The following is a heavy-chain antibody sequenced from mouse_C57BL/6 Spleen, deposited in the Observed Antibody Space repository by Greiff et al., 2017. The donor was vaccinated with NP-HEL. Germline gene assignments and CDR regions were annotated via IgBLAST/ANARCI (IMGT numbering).Heavy chain of an antibody. D-gene: IGHD1-1*01. CDR1: GYTFTSYW. V-gene: IGHV1-52*01. Sequence: QVQLQQPGAELVRPGSSVKLSCKASGYTFTSYWMHWVKQRPIQGLEWIGNIDPSDSETHYNQKFKDKATLTVDKSSSPAYMQLSSLTSEDSAVYYCARGGNYYGFAYWGQGTLVTVSA. J-gene: IGHJ3*01. CDR3: ARGGNYYGFAY. CDR2: IDPSDSET.